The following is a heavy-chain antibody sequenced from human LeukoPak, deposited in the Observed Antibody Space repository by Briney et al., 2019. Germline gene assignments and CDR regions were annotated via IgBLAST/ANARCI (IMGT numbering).Heavy chain of an antibody. J-gene: IGHJ6*03. CDR1: GFTFSDYY. CDR3: ARAGELRYMDV. V-gene: IGHV3-11*04. Sequence: GGSLRLSCTASGFTFSDYYMSWIRQAPGKGLEWVSTIKGIGPTTYYADSLKGRFTISRDNAKNSLFLQMSSLRADDTAIYYCARAGELRYMDVWGKGTAVTVSS. CDR2: IKGIGPTT. D-gene: IGHD3-16*01.